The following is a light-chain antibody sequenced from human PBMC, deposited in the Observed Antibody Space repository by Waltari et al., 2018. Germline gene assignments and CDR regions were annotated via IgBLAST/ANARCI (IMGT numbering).Light chain of an antibody. V-gene: IGKV3-20*01. CDR2: DAS. CDR3: QQYGFSPGT. CDR1: PSVSSSY. J-gene: IGKJ1*01. Sequence: EIVLTQSPGTLSLSPGERATLSCRASPSVSSSYLAWYQQKPGQATRLLIDDASSRATCIPDRFSGSGSWTDVTLTISRLDPEDFAVYYCQQYGFSPGTFGQGTKVEIK.